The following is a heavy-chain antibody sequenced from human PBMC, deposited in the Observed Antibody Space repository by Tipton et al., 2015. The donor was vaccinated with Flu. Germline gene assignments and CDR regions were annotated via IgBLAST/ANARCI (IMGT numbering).Heavy chain of an antibody. CDR1: GFTFSSYG. CDR2: ISDSGGST. D-gene: IGHD4-17*01. V-gene: IGHV3-23*01. J-gene: IGHJ5*01. CDR3: ANFDGAP. Sequence: SLRLSCAASGFTFSSYGMSWVRQAPGKGLEWVSGISDSGGSTYYADSVKGRFTISRDNSKNTMNLQMNSLRVEDTAVYYCANFDGAPWGQGTLVTVSS.